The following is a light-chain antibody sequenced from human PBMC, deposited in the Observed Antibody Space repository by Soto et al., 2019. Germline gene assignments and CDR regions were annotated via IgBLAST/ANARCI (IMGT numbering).Light chain of an antibody. J-gene: IGLJ1*01. Sequence: QSVLTQPASVSGSPGQSITISCTGTSSDVGGYNYVSWYQQHPDKAPKLMIYEVSNRPSGVSNRFSGSKSGNTASLTISGLQAEDEADYDCSSYTSSSTLLYVFGTGTKLTVL. V-gene: IGLV2-14*01. CDR1: SSDVGGYNY. CDR3: SSYTSSSTLLYV. CDR2: EVS.